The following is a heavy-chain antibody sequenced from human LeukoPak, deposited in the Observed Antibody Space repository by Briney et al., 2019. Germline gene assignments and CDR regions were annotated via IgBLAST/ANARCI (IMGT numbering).Heavy chain of an antibody. J-gene: IGHJ6*03. CDR1: GGSISSSSYY. V-gene: IGHV4-39*07. CDR3: ARSRQLLSSYYYYMDV. CDR2: IYYSGST. D-gene: IGHD2-2*01. Sequence: SETLSLTCTVSGGSISSSSYYWGWIRQPPGKGLEWIGSIYYSGSTYYNPSLKSRVTISVDTSKNQFSLKLTSVTAADTAVYYCARSRQLLSSYYYYMDVWGKGTTVTVSS.